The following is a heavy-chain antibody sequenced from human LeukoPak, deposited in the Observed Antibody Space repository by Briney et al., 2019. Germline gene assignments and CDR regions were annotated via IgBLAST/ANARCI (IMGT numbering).Heavy chain of an antibody. CDR1: RFTFSTYW. J-gene: IGHJ6*03. CDR3: AKGFRPVRGVIMGPYYYYYMDV. D-gene: IGHD3-10*01. Sequence: GGSLRLSCAASRFTFSTYWMHWVRQAPGKGLVWVSRINSDGSSTDYADSVKGRFTISRDNAKNTLYLQMNSLRAEDTAVYYCAKGFRPVRGVIMGPYYYYYMDVWGKGTTVTISS. V-gene: IGHV3-74*01. CDR2: INSDGSST.